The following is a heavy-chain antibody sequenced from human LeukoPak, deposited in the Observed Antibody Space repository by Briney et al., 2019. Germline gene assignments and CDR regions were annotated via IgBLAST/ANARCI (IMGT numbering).Heavy chain of an antibody. CDR3: ARDAALRPGKYYYYMDV. D-gene: IGHD6-25*01. Sequence: GGTLRLSCVGSGFTFSIYNMNCVRGAPGKGLEWVSSITVRSTYTNYADSLKGRFTISRDNAKNSMYLEMNSLTAEDTSVYFCARDAALRPGKYYYYMDVWGKGTRVTVSS. V-gene: IGHV3-21*01. CDR1: GFTFSIYN. J-gene: IGHJ6*03. CDR2: ITVRSTYT.